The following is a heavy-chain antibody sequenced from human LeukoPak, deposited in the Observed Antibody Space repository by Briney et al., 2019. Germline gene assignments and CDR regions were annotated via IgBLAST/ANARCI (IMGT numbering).Heavy chain of an antibody. CDR1: GFTFSSYA. J-gene: IGHJ4*02. CDR3: ARRIQGMAPYYFDY. Sequence: SGGSLRLSCAASGFTFSSYAMSWVRQAPGKGLEWVSAISGSGGSTYYADSVKGRSTISRDNAKNTLYLQMNSLRAEDTAVYYCARRIQGMAPYYFDYWGQGTLVTVSS. CDR2: ISGSGGST. D-gene: IGHD5-24*01. V-gene: IGHV3-23*01.